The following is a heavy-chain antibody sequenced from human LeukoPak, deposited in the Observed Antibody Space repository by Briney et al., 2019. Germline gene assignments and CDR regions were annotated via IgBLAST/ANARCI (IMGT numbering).Heavy chain of an antibody. Sequence: GGSLRLSCAASGFIFGNYAMNWVRQAPGKGLDWLSYISSSSSTIYCADSVKGRFTISRDNAKNSLYLQMNSLRDEDTAVYYCARGTSWGYDPNGFDIWGQGTMVTVSS. CDR1: GFIFGNYA. CDR2: ISSSSSTI. J-gene: IGHJ3*02. D-gene: IGHD5-12*01. V-gene: IGHV3-48*02. CDR3: ARGTSWGYDPNGFDI.